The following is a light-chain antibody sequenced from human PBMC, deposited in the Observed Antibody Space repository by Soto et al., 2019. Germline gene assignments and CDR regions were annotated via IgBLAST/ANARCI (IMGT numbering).Light chain of an antibody. CDR1: SSDVGGYNY. CDR3: SSYAGSNLGV. Sequence: QSVLTQPPSASGSPGQSVTISCTGTSSDVGGYNYVSWYQQHPDKAPKLMIYEVSKRPSGVPDRFSGSKSGNTASLTVSGLQAEDEADYYCSSYAGSNLGVFGGGTKVTVL. CDR2: EVS. V-gene: IGLV2-8*01. J-gene: IGLJ2*01.